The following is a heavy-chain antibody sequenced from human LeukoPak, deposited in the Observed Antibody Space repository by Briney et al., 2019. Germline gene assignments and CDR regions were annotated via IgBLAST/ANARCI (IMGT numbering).Heavy chain of an antibody. D-gene: IGHD1-26*01. J-gene: IGHJ4*02. CDR3: AREPSGTLDY. V-gene: IGHV3-48*01. CDR2: ITSSSSTM. CDR1: GFTFSSYS. Sequence: GGSLRLSCAASGFTFSSYSMNWVRQAPGKGLEWVSYITSSSSTMYYADSVKGLFTISRDNAKNSLYLQMNSLRAEDTAVYYCAREPSGTLDYWGQGTLVTVSS.